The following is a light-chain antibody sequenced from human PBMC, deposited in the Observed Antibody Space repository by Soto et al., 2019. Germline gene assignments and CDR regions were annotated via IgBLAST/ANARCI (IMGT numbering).Light chain of an antibody. J-gene: IGLJ1*01. V-gene: IGLV2-8*01. CDR3: SSYAGSNILYV. CDR2: EVN. Sequence: QSALTQPPSASGSPGQSVTISCTGTSSDGGGYNYVSWYQQHAGKAPKLMIYEVNKRPSGVPDRFSGSKSDNTASLTVSGLQAEDEADYFCSSYAGSNILYVFGTGTKLTVL. CDR1: SSDGGGYNY.